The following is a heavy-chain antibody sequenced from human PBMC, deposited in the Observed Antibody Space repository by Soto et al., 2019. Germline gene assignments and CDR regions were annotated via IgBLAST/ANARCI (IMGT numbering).Heavy chain of an antibody. J-gene: IGHJ3*01. CDR3: ARGDRGAFDL. CDR2: IHSDGSST. V-gene: IGHV3-74*01. D-gene: IGHD1-26*01. CDR1: GFTFSYYW. Sequence: EVQLVESGGGLVRPGGSLRLSCAASGFTFSYYWMHWVRQAPGKGLVWVSRIHSDGSSTTYADFVKGRFIISRDSARNTVDLQMNSVRVEDTAVYDCARGDRGAFDLWGQGTVVTVSS.